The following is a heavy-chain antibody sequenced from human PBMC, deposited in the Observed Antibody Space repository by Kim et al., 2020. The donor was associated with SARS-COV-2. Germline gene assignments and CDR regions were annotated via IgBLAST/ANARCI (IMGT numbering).Heavy chain of an antibody. CDR3: AKSLREIYGDYVLSLDY. Sequence: GGSLRLSCAASGFTFSSYGMHWVRQAPGKGLEWVAVISYDGSNKYYADSVKGRFTISRDNSKNTLYLQMNSLRAEDTAVYYCAKSLREIYGDYVLSLDYWGQGTLVTVSS. D-gene: IGHD4-17*01. J-gene: IGHJ4*02. CDR2: ISYDGSNK. V-gene: IGHV3-30*18. CDR1: GFTFSSYG.